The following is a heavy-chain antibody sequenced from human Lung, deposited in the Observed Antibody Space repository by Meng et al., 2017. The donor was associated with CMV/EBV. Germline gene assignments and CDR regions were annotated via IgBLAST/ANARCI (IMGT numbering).Heavy chain of an antibody. CDR2: ISASSSYI. D-gene: IGHD2-2*03. CDR3: ARVGYCTTTNCYGDYFDY. CDR1: FTFSSYS. Sequence: FTFSSYSINWVSQAPGKGLEWVSSISASSSYIFYSDSVKGRFTISRDNAKNSLYLQMNSLRAEDTAVYYCARVGYCTTTNCYGDYFDYWGQGTLVTVSS. J-gene: IGHJ4*02. V-gene: IGHV3-21*01.